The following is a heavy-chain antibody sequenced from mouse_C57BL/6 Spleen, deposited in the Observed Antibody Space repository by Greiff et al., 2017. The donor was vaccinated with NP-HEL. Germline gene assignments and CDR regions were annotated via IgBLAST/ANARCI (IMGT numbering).Heavy chain of an antibody. J-gene: IGHJ1*03. CDR3: ARGGYYYGRNWYFDV. CDR2: FHPYNDDT. D-gene: IGHD1-1*01. Sequence: QVQLQQSGAELVKPGASVKMSCKASGYTFTTYPIEWMKQNHGKSLEWIGNFHPYNDDTKYNEKFKGKATLTVEKSSSTVYLELSRLTSDDSAVYYCARGGYYYGRNWYFDVWGTGTTVTVSS. CDR1: GYTFTTYP. V-gene: IGHV1-47*01.